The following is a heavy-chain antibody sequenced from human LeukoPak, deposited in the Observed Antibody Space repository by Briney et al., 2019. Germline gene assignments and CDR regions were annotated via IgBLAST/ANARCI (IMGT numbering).Heavy chain of an antibody. Sequence: GGSLRLSCAASGFTFSNYWMSWVRQAPGKGLEWVANINQTGNETYYVDSVKGRFTISRDNAKNSLYLQMNSLRAEDTALYYCAITPGTVTTWGQGTLVTVSS. V-gene: IGHV3-7*05. CDR3: AITPGTVTT. CDR1: GFTFSNYW. D-gene: IGHD4-17*01. J-gene: IGHJ5*02. CDR2: INQTGNET.